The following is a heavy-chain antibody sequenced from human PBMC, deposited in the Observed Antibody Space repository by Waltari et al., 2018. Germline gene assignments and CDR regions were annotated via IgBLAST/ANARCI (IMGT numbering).Heavy chain of an antibody. CDR3: ARGGAMVTGGYYYYYMDV. D-gene: IGHD5-18*01. J-gene: IGHJ6*03. CDR1: GGSFSGYY. Sequence: QVQLQQWGAGLLKPSETLSLTCAVYGGSFSGYYWSWIRQPPGKGLEWIGEINHSGSTNDNPSLKSRVTISVDTSKNQFSLKLSSVTAADTAVYYCARGGAMVTGGYYYYYMDVWGKGTTVTVSS. V-gene: IGHV4-34*01. CDR2: INHSGST.